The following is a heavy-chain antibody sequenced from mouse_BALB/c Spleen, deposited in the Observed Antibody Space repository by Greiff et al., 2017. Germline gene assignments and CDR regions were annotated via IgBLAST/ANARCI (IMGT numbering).Heavy chain of an antibody. CDR3: ARRGGDYAMDY. CDR2: INPGSSTI. V-gene: IGHV4-2*02. J-gene: IGHJ4*01. Sequence: EVNVVESGGGLVQPGGSLNLSCAASGFDFSRYWMSWARQAPGKGQEWIGEINPGSSTINYTPSLKDKFIISRDNAKNTLYLQMSKVRSEDTALYYCARRGGDYAMDYWGQGTSVTVSS. CDR1: GFDFSRYW. D-gene: IGHD1-1*02.